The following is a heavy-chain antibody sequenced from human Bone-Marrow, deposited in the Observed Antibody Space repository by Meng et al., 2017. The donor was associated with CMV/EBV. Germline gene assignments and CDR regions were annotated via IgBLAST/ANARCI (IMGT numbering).Heavy chain of an antibody. V-gene: IGHV1-8*01. Sequence: ASVKVSCKASGYTFTSYDINWVRQATGQGLEWMGWMNPNSGNTGYAQKFQGRVTMTRNTSISTAYMELSSLRSEDTAVYYCARDLGDIVVVPAAIPRNYYYYYGMDVWGQGTTVTVSS. CDR3: ARDLGDIVVVPAAIPRNYYYYYGMDV. CDR1: GYTFTSYD. CDR2: MNPNSGNT. J-gene: IGHJ6*02. D-gene: IGHD2-2*02.